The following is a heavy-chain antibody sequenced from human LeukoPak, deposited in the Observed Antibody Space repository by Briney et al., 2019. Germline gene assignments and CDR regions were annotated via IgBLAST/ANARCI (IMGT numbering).Heavy chain of an antibody. CDR2: IYTSGST. J-gene: IGHJ3*02. Sequence: SETLSLTCTVSGGSTSSYYWSRLRQPAGKGLEWIGRIYTSGSTNYNPSLKSRVTMSVDTSKNQFSLKLSSVTAADTAVYYCARAAIVVVPAAMALDAFDIWGQGTMVTVSS. D-gene: IGHD2-2*01. CDR3: ARAAIVVVPAAMALDAFDI. V-gene: IGHV4-4*07. CDR1: GGSTSSYY.